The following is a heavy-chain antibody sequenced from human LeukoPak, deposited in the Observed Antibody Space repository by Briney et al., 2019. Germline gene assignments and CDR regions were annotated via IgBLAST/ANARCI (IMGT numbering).Heavy chain of an antibody. Sequence: ASVKVSFKASGYTFTVYYMHWVRQAPGQGLEWMGWINPNSGGTNYAQKFQGRVTMTRDTSISTAYMELSRLRSDDTAVYYCARFGYDSSGYSYYFDYWGQGTLVTVSS. V-gene: IGHV1-2*02. CDR1: GYTFTVYY. J-gene: IGHJ4*02. D-gene: IGHD3-22*01. CDR3: ARFGYDSSGYSYYFDY. CDR2: INPNSGGT.